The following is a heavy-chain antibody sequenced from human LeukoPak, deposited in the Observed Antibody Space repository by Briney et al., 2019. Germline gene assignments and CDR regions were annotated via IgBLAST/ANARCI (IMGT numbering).Heavy chain of an antibody. J-gene: IGHJ4*02. V-gene: IGHV3-7*01. Sequence: PGGSLRLSCAASGFTFSSYWMSWVRQAPGKGLEWVANIKQDGSEKYYVDSVKGRFTISRDNAKNSLYLQMNSLRAEDTAVYYCARLNYDFWSGYTFDYWGQGTLVTVSS. CDR3: ARLNYDFWSGYTFDY. D-gene: IGHD3-3*01. CDR2: IKQDGSEK. CDR1: GFTFSSYW.